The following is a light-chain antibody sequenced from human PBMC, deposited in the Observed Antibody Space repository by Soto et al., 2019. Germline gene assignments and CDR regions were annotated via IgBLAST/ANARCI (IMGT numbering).Light chain of an antibody. CDR2: GTS. V-gene: IGKV3-15*01. Sequence: EIVMTQSPATPSVSPGERATLPCRASQSVSSNLAWYQQKPGQAPRLLIYGTSTRATGIPARFSGSGSGTEFTLTISSLQSEDFAVYYCQQYNNWPPVTFGQGTKVDI. J-gene: IGKJ1*01. CDR3: QQYNNWPPVT. CDR1: QSVSSN.